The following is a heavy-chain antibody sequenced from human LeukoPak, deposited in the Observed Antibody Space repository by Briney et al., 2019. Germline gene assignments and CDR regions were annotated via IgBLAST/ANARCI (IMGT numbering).Heavy chain of an antibody. CDR2: IDPSDSYT. CDR3: AGLKGGITFFGVAHYSGMDV. D-gene: IGHD3-3*01. J-gene: IGHJ6*02. Sequence: GESLRISCKGSGYSFTSYWISWVRQMPGKGLEWMGRIDPSDSYTNYSPSFQGHVTISADKSISTAYLQWSSLKASDTAMYYCAGLKGGITFFGVAHYSGMDVWGQGPTVTVSS. CDR1: GYSFTSYW. V-gene: IGHV5-10-1*01.